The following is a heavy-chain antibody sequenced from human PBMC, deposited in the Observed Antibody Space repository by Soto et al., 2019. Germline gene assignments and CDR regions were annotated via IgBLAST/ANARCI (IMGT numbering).Heavy chain of an antibody. CDR2: ISGSGGST. CDR1: GFTFSSYA. J-gene: IGHJ4*02. Sequence: GGSLRLSCAASGFTFSSYAMHLVRQAPGKGLEWVSAISGSGGSTYYADSVKGRFTISRDNSKNTLYLQMNSLRAEDTAVYYCAKDFSYYGSGSSYYFDYWGQGTLVTVSS. D-gene: IGHD3-10*01. V-gene: IGHV3-23*01. CDR3: AKDFSYYGSGSSYYFDY.